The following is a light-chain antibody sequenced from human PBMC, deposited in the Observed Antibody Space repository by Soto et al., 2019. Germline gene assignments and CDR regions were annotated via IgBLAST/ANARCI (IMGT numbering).Light chain of an antibody. CDR2: WAS. CDR1: QSVLYSSNNKNY. J-gene: IGKJ1*01. V-gene: IGKV4-1*01. CDR3: QQYYSTRT. Sequence: DIVMTQSPDSLAVSLGERATVNCKSSQSVLYSSNNKNYLAWYQQKPGQPPKLLIYWASTRESGVPDRFSGSASGTDFTLTISRLQAEDVAVYYCQQYYSTRTCGQGTKVDIK.